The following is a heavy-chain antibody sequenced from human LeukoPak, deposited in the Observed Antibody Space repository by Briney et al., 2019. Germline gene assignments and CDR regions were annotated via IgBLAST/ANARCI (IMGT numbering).Heavy chain of an antibody. CDR3: ARWDSSGYHKYYFDY. J-gene: IGHJ4*02. CDR1: GFTVSSNY. V-gene: IGHV3-53*01. Sequence: GGSLRLSCAASGFTVSSNYMNWVRQAPGKGLEGVSIIYSGGSTYYAVSVKGRFTISRDNSKNTLYLQMNSLTAEDTAVYYCARWDSSGYHKYYFDYWGQGTLVTVSS. CDR2: IYSGGST. D-gene: IGHD3-22*01.